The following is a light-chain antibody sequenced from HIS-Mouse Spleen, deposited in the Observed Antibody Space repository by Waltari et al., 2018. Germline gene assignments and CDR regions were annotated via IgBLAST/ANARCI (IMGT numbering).Light chain of an antibody. CDR2: EVS. CDR3: SSYAGSNNFVV. CDR1: SSDVGGYNS. J-gene: IGLJ2*01. V-gene: IGLV2-8*01. Sequence: QSALTQPPSASGSPGQSVTISCTGTSSDVGGYNSVSWYHQHPGKAPKPMIYEVSTRPSGVPDRFSGSKSGNTASLTVSGLQAEDEADYYCSSYAGSNNFVVFGGGTKLTVL.